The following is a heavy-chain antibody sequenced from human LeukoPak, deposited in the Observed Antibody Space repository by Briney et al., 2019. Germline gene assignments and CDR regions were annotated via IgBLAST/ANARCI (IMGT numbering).Heavy chain of an antibody. CDR1: GFTFSNAY. J-gene: IGHJ4*02. D-gene: IGHD2-21*01. CDR2: IKPKTDGETT. Sequence: PGGSLRLSCAASGFTFSNAYMNWVRQAPGKGLEWVGRIKPKTDGETTEYAAPVKGRFSISRDDSKNMLYLQMDSLKTEDTAVYYCITPFPYSAQGGQGTLVTVSS. CDR3: ITPFPYSAQ. V-gene: IGHV3-15*07.